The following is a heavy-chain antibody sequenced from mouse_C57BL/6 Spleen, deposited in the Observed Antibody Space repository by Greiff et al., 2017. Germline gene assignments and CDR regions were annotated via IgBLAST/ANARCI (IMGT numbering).Heavy chain of an antibody. J-gene: IGHJ4*01. CDR2: INPGSGGT. V-gene: IGHV1-54*01. D-gene: IGHD1-1*01. CDR3: ARTSSPYYAMDY. CDR1: GYAFTNYL. Sequence: QVQLKESGAELVRPGTSVKVSCKASGYAFTNYLIEWVKQRPGQGLEWIGVINPGSGGTNYNEKFKGKATLTADKSSSTAYMQLSSLTSEDSAVYYCARTSSPYYAMDYWGQGTSVTVSS.